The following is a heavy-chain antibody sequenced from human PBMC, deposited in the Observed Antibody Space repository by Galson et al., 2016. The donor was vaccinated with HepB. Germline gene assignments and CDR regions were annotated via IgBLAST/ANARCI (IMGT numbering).Heavy chain of an antibody. CDR1: EFVFRNYA. Sequence: SLRLSCAASEFVFRNYAMAWVRQAPGKGLEWVSGISGNGDKTYYEASVKGRFTLSRDNSRNTLHLELKSLRVDDTAVYYCARIFLEELSGGLVGFDSWGLGTRVSVSS. V-gene: IGHV3-23*01. CDR3: ARIFLEELSGGLVGFDS. J-gene: IGHJ5*01. D-gene: IGHD2-8*02. CDR2: ISGNGDKT.